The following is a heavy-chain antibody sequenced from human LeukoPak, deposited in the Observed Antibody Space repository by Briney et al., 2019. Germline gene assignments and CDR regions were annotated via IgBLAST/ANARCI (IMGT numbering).Heavy chain of an antibody. CDR2: INPNSGGT. J-gene: IGHJ4*02. CDR3: AREDNWMGFDY. CDR1: GYTFTGYY. V-gene: IGHV1-2*06. D-gene: IGHD1-1*01. Sequence: GASVKVSCKASGYTFTGYYMHWVRQAPGQGLEWMGRINPNSGGTNYAQKFQGRVTMTRDTSISTAYMELSRLRSDVTAVYYCAREDNWMGFDYWGQGTLVTVSS.